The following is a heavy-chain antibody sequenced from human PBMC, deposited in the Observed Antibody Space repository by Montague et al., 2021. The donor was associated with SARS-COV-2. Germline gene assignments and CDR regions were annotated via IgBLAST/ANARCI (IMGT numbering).Heavy chain of an antibody. CDR2: GFLVGSS. Sequence: SETLSLTCTVSGAFITSHYWCWIRQPPGKGLGWIGNGFLVGSSKYKSSLTSRVTVSVDTSKNKFSLKLTSVTTADTALYYCVRDIYCRSTGCIGNAFDVWGQGTMVSVSS. V-gene: IGHV4-59*11. CDR1: GAFITSHY. CDR3: VRDIYCRSTGCIGNAFDV. D-gene: IGHD2-2*01. J-gene: IGHJ3*01.